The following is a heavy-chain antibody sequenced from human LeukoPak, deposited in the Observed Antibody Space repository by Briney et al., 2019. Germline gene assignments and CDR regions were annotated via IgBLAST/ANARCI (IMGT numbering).Heavy chain of an antibody. V-gene: IGHV3-53*01. J-gene: IGHJ4*02. CDR1: GFTVSSNY. CDR3: AKEVPGPGWYTVDY. CDR2: IYSGGST. Sequence: PGGSLRLSCAASGFTVSSNYMSWVRQAPGKGLEWVSVIYSGGSTYYADSVKGRFAISRDNSENTLFLHMNSLRTEDTAIYFCAKEVPGPGWYTVDYWGQGTLVTVSS. D-gene: IGHD6-19*01.